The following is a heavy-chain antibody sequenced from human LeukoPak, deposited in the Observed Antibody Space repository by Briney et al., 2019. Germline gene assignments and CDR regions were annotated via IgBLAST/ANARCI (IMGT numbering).Heavy chain of an antibody. CDR2: IYYSGST. CDR1: GGAISSYY. V-gene: IGHV4-59*08. J-gene: IGHJ3*02. Sequence: SETLSLTCTVSGGAISSYYWSWIRQPPGKGLEWIGYIYYSGSTNHNPSLKSRVTISVDTSKNQFSLKLSSVTAADTAVYYCARPAPGGGGAFDIWGQGTMVTVSS. CDR3: ARPAPGGGGAFDI. D-gene: IGHD3-16*01.